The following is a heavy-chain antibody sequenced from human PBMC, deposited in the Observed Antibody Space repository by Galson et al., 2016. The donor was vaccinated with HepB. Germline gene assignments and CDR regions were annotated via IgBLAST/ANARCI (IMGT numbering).Heavy chain of an antibody. D-gene: IGHD1-1*01. CDR2: VYYRSAWYN. Sequence: CAISGDSVSNNIAAWNWIRQSPSRGLQWLGRVYYRSAWYNDYAVSVRSRITINPDTSENQLSLQLSSVTPEDTVVYYCARAGGLNENFHFDYWGQGTLVTVSS. V-gene: IGHV6-1*01. J-gene: IGHJ4*02. CDR3: ARAGGLNENFHFDY. CDR1: GDSVSNNIAA.